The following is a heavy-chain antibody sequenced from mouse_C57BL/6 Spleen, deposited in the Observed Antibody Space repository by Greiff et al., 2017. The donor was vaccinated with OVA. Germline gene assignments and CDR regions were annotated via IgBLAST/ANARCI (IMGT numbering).Heavy chain of an antibody. J-gene: IGHJ2*01. CDR2: INPYNGGT. Sequence: EVQLQQSGPVLVKPGASVTMSCKASGYTFTDYYMNWVKQSHGKSLEWIGVINPYNGGTSYNQKFKGKATLTVDKSSSTAYMELNSLTSEDSAVYYCARRDGRGYYFDYWGQGTTLTVSS. CDR1: GYTFTDYY. CDR3: ARRDGRGYYFDY. V-gene: IGHV1-19*01.